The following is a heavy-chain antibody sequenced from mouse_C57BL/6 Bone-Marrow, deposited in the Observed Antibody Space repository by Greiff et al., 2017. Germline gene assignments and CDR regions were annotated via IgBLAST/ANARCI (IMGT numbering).Heavy chain of an antibody. Sequence: VQLQQSGAELVRPGASVQLSCTASGFNIKDDYMHWVKQRPEQGLEWIGWIDPEKGDTEYASKFQGKATITADTSSNTAYLQLSSLTSEDTAVYYCTTGHYYYWGQGTTLTVSS. CDR2: IDPEKGDT. J-gene: IGHJ2*01. CDR3: TTGHYYY. V-gene: IGHV14-4*01. CDR1: GFNIKDDY. D-gene: IGHD1-1*01.